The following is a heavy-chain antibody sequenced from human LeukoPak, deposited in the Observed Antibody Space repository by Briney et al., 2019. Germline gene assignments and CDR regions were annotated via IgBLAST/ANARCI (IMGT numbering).Heavy chain of an antibody. Sequence: ASVKVSCKASGYTFTSYYMHWVRQAPGQGLEWMGIINPSGGSTSYAQKFQGRVTMTRDTSTSTVYMELSSLRSEDTAVYYCAGDEREVGFDYWGQGTLVTVSS. J-gene: IGHJ4*02. CDR2: INPSGGST. CDR3: AGDEREVGFDY. V-gene: IGHV1-46*01. D-gene: IGHD1-26*01. CDR1: GYTFTSYY.